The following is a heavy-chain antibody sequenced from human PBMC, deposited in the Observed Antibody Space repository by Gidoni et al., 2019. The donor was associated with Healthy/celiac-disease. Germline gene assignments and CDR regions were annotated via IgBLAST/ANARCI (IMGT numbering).Heavy chain of an antibody. V-gene: IGHV4-39*01. Sequence: QLQLQESGPGLVKPSETLSLTCTVSGGSISSSSYYWGWIRQPPGKGLEWIGSIYYSGSTYYNPSLKSRVTISVDTSKNQFSLKLSSVTAADTAVYYCAREWVEMANSPPGYYYYYGMDVWGQGTTVTVSS. J-gene: IGHJ6*02. CDR3: AREWVEMANSPPGYYYYYGMDV. CDR1: GGSISSSSYY. CDR2: IYYSGST. D-gene: IGHD5-12*01.